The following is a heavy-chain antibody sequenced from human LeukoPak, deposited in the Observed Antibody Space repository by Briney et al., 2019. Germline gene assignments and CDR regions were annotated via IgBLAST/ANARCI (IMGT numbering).Heavy chain of an antibody. CDR2: ISSSSSYI. Sequence: GGSLRLSCAASGFTFSSYSMNWVRQAPGKGLEWVSSISSSSSYIYYADSVKGRFTISRDNAKNSLYLQMNSLRAEDTAVYYCARERIAAVGGPWGQGTLVTVSS. CDR1: GFTFSSYS. CDR3: ARERIAAVGGP. D-gene: IGHD6-13*01. V-gene: IGHV3-21*01. J-gene: IGHJ5*02.